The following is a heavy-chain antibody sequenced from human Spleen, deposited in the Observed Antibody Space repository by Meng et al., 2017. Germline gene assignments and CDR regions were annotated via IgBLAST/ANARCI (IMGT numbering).Heavy chain of an antibody. CDR3: ARRDYYGPIGY. CDR1: GGSFSGYY. J-gene: IGHJ4*02. V-gene: IGHV4-34*01. Sequence: HVQLQQWGAGLLKPSEALSLTCAVFGGSFSGYYWSWIRQPPGKGLEWIGEINHSGSTNYNPSLKSRVTISVDTSKNQFSLKLSSVTAADTAVYYCARRDYYGPIGYWGQGTLVTVSS. D-gene: IGHD3-10*01. CDR2: INHSGST.